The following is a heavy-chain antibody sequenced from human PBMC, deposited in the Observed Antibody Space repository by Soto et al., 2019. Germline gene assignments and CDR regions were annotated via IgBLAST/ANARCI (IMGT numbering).Heavy chain of an antibody. D-gene: IGHD3-3*01. CDR1: GGSISTTSYY. CDR3: ARQGDFWSGYNSFDP. V-gene: IGHV4-39*01. J-gene: IGHJ5*02. Sequence: PSETLSLTCSVSGGSISTTSYYWAWIRQPPGKGLEWVGSIYYNGFTYYNPSLKSRLTISVDTSKHQFSLRLSSVTAADTALYYCARQGDFWSGYNSFDPWGQGTLVTVSS. CDR2: IYYNGFT.